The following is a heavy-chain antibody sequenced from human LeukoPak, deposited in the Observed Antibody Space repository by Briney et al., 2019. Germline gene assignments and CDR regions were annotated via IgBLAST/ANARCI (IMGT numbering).Heavy chain of an antibody. CDR1: GGSFSGYY. D-gene: IGHD3-16*01. Sequence: SETLSLTCAVYGGSFSGYYWSWIRQPPGKGLEWIREINHSGSTNYNPSLKSRVTISVDTSKNQFSLKLSSVTAADTAVYYCARGIWGNDYWGQGTLVTVSS. CDR3: ARGIWGNDY. CDR2: INHSGST. V-gene: IGHV4-34*01. J-gene: IGHJ4*02.